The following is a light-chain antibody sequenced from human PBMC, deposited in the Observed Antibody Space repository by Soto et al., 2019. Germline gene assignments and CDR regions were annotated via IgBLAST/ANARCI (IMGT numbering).Light chain of an antibody. CDR3: QQSGT. CDR1: QSVSSSY. V-gene: IGKV3-20*01. Sequence: EIVLTQSPGTLSLSPGERATLSCRASQSVSSSYLAWYQQKPGQAPRLLIYDASSRATGIPDRFSGSGAGTDFILTISRLEPEDFAVYYCQQSGTFGPGTKVDIK. CDR2: DAS. J-gene: IGKJ3*01.